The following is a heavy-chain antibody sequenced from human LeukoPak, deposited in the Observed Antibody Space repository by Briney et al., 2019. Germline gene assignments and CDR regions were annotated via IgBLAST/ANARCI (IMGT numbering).Heavy chain of an antibody. V-gene: IGHV1-2*02. CDR2: INPNSGDT. D-gene: IGHD3-22*01. CDR1: GYTFTSYD. CDR3: ARGTYVQYYDDTSGYPFDY. Sequence: ASVKVSCKASGYTFTSYDINWVRQATGQGLEWMGWINPNSGDTNYAQNLQGRVTMTRDTSISTAYMELTRLRSDDTAVYYCARGTYVQYYDDTSGYPFDYWGQGTLVSVSS. J-gene: IGHJ4*02.